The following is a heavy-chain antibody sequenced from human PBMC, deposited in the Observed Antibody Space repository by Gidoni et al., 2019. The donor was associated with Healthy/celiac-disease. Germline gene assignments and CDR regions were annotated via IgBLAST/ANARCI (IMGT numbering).Heavy chain of an antibody. CDR1: GGSISSSSYY. D-gene: IGHD3-10*01. J-gene: IGHJ3*02. Sequence: QLQLQESGPGLVKPSETLSLTCPVSGGSISSSSYYWGWIRQPPGKGLEWIGSIYYSGSTYYNPSLKSRVTISVDTSKNQFSLKLSSVTAADTAVYYCARGERAGGTHLLWFGDPGAFDIWGQGTMVTVSS. CDR2: IYYSGST. CDR3: ARGERAGGTHLLWFGDPGAFDI. V-gene: IGHV4-39*01.